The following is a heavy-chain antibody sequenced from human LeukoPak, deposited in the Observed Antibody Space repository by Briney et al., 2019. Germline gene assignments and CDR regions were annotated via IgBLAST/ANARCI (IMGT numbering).Heavy chain of an antibody. Sequence: GGSLRLSCAASGFTFSSDAMSWVRQAPGKGLEWVSAISGSGGSTYYADSVKGRFTISRDNSKNTLYLQMNSLRAEDTAVYYCAKGRWGRDWFDPWGQGTLVTVSS. CDR2: ISGSGGST. D-gene: IGHD3-16*01. J-gene: IGHJ5*02. CDR3: AKGRWGRDWFDP. V-gene: IGHV3-23*01. CDR1: GFTFSSDA.